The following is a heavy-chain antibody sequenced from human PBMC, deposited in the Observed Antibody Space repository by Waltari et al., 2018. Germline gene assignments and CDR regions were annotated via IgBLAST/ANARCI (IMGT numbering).Heavy chain of an antibody. D-gene: IGHD6-19*01. CDR3: ASEYSSGWATNH. V-gene: IGHV3-48*01. CDR2: ISTRSTSK. Sequence: DVQLVESGGDLVQPGGSLRISCAASGITFSDYSMNWVRQAPGKGLEWVAYISTRSTSKDYADSVRGRFTISRDNAKNSLYLQMNSLTAEDTGVYYCASEYSSGWATNHWGQGTLVTVSS. J-gene: IGHJ4*02. CDR1: GITFSDYS.